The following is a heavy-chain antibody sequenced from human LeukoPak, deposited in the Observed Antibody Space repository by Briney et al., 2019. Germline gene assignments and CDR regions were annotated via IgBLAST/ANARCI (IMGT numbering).Heavy chain of an antibody. CDR3: ARVGVFGVVIDGSLGWFDP. CDR1: GFTVSSNY. CDR2: IYTGGST. J-gene: IGHJ5*02. D-gene: IGHD3-3*01. V-gene: IGHV3-53*01. Sequence: GGSLRLSCATSGFTVSSNYMSWVRQAPGKGLEWVSVIYTGGSTYYADSVKGRFTISRDNSKNTLYLQMNSLRVEDTAVYYCARVGVFGVVIDGSLGWFDPWGQGTLVTVSS.